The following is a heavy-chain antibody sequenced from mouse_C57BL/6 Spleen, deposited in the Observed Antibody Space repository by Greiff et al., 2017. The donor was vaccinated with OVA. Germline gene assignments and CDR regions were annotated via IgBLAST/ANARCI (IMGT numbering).Heavy chain of an antibody. V-gene: IGHV6-3*01. CDR2: IRLKSDNYAT. J-gene: IGHJ4*01. D-gene: IGHD2-2*01. CDR3: TGRGYPGAMDY. Sequence: EVKVEESGGGLVQPGGSMKLSCVASGFTFSNYWMNWVRQSPEKGLEWVAQIRLKSDNYATHYAASVKGRFTISRDDSKSSVYLQMNNLRAEDTGIDYCTGRGYPGAMDYWGQGTSVTVSS. CDR1: GFTFSNYW.